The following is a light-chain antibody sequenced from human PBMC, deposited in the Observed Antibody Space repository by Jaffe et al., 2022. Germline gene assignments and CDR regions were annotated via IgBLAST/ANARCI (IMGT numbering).Light chain of an antibody. Sequence: DIQMTQSPSSLSASVGDRVTITCRASQSISTYLNWYQQKPGEAPKLLIYAASNLQSGVPSRFSGSGSGTDFTLTIGSLQPEDFATYYCQQSYSTRQITFGQGTRLEIK. J-gene: IGKJ5*01. CDR1: QSISTY. CDR3: QQSYSTRQIT. CDR2: AAS. V-gene: IGKV1-39*01.